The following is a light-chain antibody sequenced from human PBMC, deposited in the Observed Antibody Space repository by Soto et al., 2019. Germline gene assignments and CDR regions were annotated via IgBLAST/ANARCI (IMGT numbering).Light chain of an antibody. CDR3: SSYSATNTLV. V-gene: IGLV2-14*01. CDR1: SSDVGDYPY. CDR2: EVT. J-gene: IGLJ7*01. Sequence: QSVLTHPASVSGSPGQSITISCTGTSSDVGDYPYVSWYQQHPGEVPKLIIYEVTNRPSGVTSRFSGSKSENTASLSISGLQAEDEADYYCSSYSATNTLVFGGGTQLTVL.